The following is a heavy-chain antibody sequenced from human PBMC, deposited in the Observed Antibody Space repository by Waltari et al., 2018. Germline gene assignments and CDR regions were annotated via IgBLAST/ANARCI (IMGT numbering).Heavy chain of an antibody. CDR2: INXGNGNT. D-gene: IGHD1-26*01. J-gene: IGHJ4*02. CDR1: GXTFTSYA. V-gene: IGHV1-3*01. Sequence: VQLVQSGAXVKKPGASXXVSCKASGXTFTSYAXHWGRQAPGQRLEWMGWINXGNGNTKYSXKFQGRVTITRDTSAXTAYMELSSLRSEDTAXXYCAREPXVGATNDYWGQGTXXXXSS. CDR3: AREPXVGATNDY.